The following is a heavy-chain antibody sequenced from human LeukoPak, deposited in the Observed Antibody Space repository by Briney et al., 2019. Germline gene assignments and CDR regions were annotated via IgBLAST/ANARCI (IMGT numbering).Heavy chain of an antibody. D-gene: IGHD3-10*01. CDR2: ISGSGGST. J-gene: IGHJ4*02. Sequence: PGGSLRLSCAASGFTFSSYAMGWVRQAPGKVLGWVSAISGSGGSTSYADSVKGRFTISRDNSTNTLYLQMNCLRAERTGVNDCAKDPGITIVRGAESGGYYFDYWGQGTLVTVSS. CDR1: GFTFSSYA. V-gene: IGHV3-23*01. CDR3: AKDPGITIVRGAESGGYYFDY.